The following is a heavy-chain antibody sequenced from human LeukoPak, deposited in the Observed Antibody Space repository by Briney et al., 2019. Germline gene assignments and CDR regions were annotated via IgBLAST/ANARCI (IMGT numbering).Heavy chain of an antibody. V-gene: IGHV1-18*01. Sequence: ASVKVSCMASRYTFTRDGISWVRQAPGQGLEWMGWISAYNGNTNYAQKLQGRVTMTTDTSTSTAYMELRSLRSDDTAVYYCARKVYSSGWYDRDYWGQGTLVTVSS. J-gene: IGHJ4*02. D-gene: IGHD6-19*01. CDR1: RYTFTRDG. CDR3: ARKVYSSGWYDRDY. CDR2: ISAYNGNT.